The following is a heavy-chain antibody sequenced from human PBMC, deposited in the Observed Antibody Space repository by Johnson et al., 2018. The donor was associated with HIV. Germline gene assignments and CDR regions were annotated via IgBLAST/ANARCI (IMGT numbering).Heavy chain of an antibody. J-gene: IGHJ3*02. D-gene: IGHD2-2*01. CDR3: LWRPAAFYI. CDR1: GFTFDGYA. CDR2: ISWNSGSI. Sequence: VQLVESGGGLVQPGRSLRLSCAASGFTFDGYAMHWVRQAPGKGLEWVSGISWNSGSIGYADSVKGRFTISRDNAKNSLYLQMNSLRAEDTALYYCLWRPAAFYIWGQGTMVTVSS. V-gene: IGHV3-9*01.